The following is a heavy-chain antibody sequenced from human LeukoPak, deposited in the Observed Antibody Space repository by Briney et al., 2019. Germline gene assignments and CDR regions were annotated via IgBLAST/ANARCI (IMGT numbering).Heavy chain of an antibody. D-gene: IGHD6-19*01. CDR1: GYTFTGYY. V-gene: IGHV1-2*02. Sequence: ASVKVSCKASGYTFTGYYMHWVRQAPGQGLEWMGWINPNSGGTNYAQKFQGRVTMTRDTSISTAYMELSRLRSDDTAVYYCAKDRRSSGWLDWFDPWGQGTLVTVSS. CDR3: AKDRRSSGWLDWFDP. J-gene: IGHJ5*02. CDR2: INPNSGGT.